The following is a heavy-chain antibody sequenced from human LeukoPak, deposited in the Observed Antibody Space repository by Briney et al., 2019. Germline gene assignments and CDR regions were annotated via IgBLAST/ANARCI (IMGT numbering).Heavy chain of an antibody. Sequence: ASVKVSCKASGYTFTSYYMHWVRQAPGQGLEWMGIINPSGGSTSYAQKFQGRVTMTRDTSTSTVYMELSSLRSDDTAVYYCARVSRSLTYYYDNNGYYYGASLDYWGQGTRVTVSS. V-gene: IGHV1-46*01. CDR3: ARVSRSLTYYYDNNGYYYGASLDY. D-gene: IGHD3-22*01. CDR2: INPSGGST. J-gene: IGHJ4*02. CDR1: GYTFTSYY.